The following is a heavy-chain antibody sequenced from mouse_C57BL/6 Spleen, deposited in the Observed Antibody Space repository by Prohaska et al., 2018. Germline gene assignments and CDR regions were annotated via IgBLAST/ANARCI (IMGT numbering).Heavy chain of an antibody. V-gene: IGHV11-2*01. CDR1: GFTFSGFW. Sequence: GLSCEGSGFTFSGFWMSWVRQTPGTTPVWIGDINSDGSAINYAPSIKDRFTIFTENYKSTLYVQMSIFRSEDTAPPFCTPYTTYLSFAAWGTGTTFTVST. CDR3: TPYTTYLSFAA. D-gene: IGHD1-1*01. CDR2: INSDGSAI. J-gene: IGHJ1*03.